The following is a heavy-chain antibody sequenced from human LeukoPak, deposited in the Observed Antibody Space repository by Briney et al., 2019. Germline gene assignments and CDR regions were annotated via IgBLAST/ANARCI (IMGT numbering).Heavy chain of an antibody. Sequence: SETPSLTCAVYGRSFSGYYWSWIRQPPGKGLEWIGEINHSGSTNYNPSLKSRVTISVDTSKNQFSLKLSSVTAADTAVYYCARGPSFSAHDYWGQGTLVTVSS. CDR1: GRSFSGYY. D-gene: IGHD3-16*02. CDR2: INHSGST. CDR3: ARGPSFSAHDY. J-gene: IGHJ4*02. V-gene: IGHV4-34*01.